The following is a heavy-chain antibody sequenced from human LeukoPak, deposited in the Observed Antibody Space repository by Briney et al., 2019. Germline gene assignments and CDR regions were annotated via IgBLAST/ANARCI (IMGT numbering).Heavy chain of an antibody. Sequence: GGSLRLSCAASGFAFNDYAMHWVRQAPGKGVEWVAVISYDGSNKYYEDSVKGRFTISRDDSTNTLYLQMNSLRADDTAVYYCARDASLSSTAVTRGSFFDYWGPGNLVTVSS. V-gene: IGHV3-30*04. CDR2: ISYDGSNK. CDR3: ARDASLSSTAVTRGSFFDY. CDR1: GFAFNDYA. D-gene: IGHD1-26*01. J-gene: IGHJ4*02.